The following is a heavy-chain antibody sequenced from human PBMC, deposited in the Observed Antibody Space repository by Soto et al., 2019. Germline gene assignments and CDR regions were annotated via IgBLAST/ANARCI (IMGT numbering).Heavy chain of an antibody. Sequence: VQLVQSGAEVKKPGSSVKVSCKTSGGTISNYAISWVRQAPGQGLEWMGGIIPLFGTTNYAQKFQGRVTITAEESTRTAYMELSSLRSEDTAVYYCARGGFWSGYYSWFDPWGQGTLVTVSS. V-gene: IGHV1-69*12. CDR2: IIPLFGTT. CDR1: GGTISNYA. D-gene: IGHD3-3*01. CDR3: ARGGFWSGYYSWFDP. J-gene: IGHJ5*02.